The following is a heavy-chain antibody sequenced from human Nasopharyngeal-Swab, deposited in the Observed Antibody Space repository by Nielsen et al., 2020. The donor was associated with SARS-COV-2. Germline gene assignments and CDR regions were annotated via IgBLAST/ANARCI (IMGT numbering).Heavy chain of an antibody. CDR1: GGSFSGYY. V-gene: IGHV4-34*01. Sequence: SDTLSLTFAVYGGSFSGYYWNWIRQPPGKGLEWIGEINHGGSTNYNPSLKSRVTISLDTSKNQFSLKLSSVTAADTAVYYCARSRYTSSWYGVRNWFDPWGQGTLVTVSS. D-gene: IGHD6-13*01. CDR2: INHGGST. CDR3: ARSRYTSSWYGVRNWFDP. J-gene: IGHJ5*02.